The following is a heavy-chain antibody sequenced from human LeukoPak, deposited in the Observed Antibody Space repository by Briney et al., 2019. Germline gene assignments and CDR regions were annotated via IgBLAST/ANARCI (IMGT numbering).Heavy chain of an antibody. CDR1: GFTFSSYW. D-gene: IGHD4-11*01. V-gene: IGHV3-74*01. CDR2: IHSDGIGT. Sequence: GGSLRLSCATSGFTFSSYWMHWVRQAPGKGLVWVARIHSDGIGTTYADSVKGRFTISRDNAKNTLYLQMNSLTVEDTAVYYCARDGLTETTRDSDYWGQGTLVTVSS. J-gene: IGHJ4*02. CDR3: ARDGLTETTRDSDY.